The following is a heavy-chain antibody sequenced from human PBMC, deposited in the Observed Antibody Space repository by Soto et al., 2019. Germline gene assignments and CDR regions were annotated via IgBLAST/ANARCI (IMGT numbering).Heavy chain of an antibody. CDR2: IIPIFGTA. CDR1: GGTFSSYA. V-gene: IGHV1-69*13. Sequence: ASVKVSCKASGGTFSSYAISWVRQAPGQGLEWMGGIIPIFGTANYAQKFQGRVTITADESTSTAYMELSSLRSEDTAVYYCARAPIGTYYYDSSGYYRFDYWGQGTLVTVSS. CDR3: ARAPIGTYYYDSSGYYRFDY. J-gene: IGHJ4*02. D-gene: IGHD3-22*01.